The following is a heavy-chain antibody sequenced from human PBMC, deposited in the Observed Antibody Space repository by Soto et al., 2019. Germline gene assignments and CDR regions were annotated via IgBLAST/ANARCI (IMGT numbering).Heavy chain of an antibody. Sequence: SETLSLTCTVSGGSISSYYWSWIRQPPGKGLEWIGYIYYSGSTNYNPSLKSRDTISVDTSKNQFSLKLSSVTAADTALYYSSRGVAGTRNYYYYYYMDVWGKGTTVTVSS. J-gene: IGHJ6*03. CDR3: SRGVAGTRNYYYYYYMDV. V-gene: IGHV4-59*01. CDR1: GGSISSYY. CDR2: IYYSGST. D-gene: IGHD3-10*01.